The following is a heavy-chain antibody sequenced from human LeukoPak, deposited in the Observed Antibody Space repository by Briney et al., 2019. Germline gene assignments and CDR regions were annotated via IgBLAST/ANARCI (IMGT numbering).Heavy chain of an antibody. Sequence: GGSLRLSCAASGFTFSSYGMHWARQAPGKGLEWVAFIRYDGSNKYYADSVKGRFTISRDNSKNTLYLQMNSLGAEDMAVYYCVKRWTGTTIGQQDYWGQGTLVTVSS. CDR3: VKRWTGTTIGQQDY. J-gene: IGHJ4*02. V-gene: IGHV3-30*02. D-gene: IGHD1-1*01. CDR2: IRYDGSNK. CDR1: GFTFSSYG.